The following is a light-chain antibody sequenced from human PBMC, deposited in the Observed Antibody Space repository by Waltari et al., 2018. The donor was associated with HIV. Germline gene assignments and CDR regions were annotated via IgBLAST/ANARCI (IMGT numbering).Light chain of an antibody. Sequence: QSALTQPASVSASPGQSITIPCPGTSSDVGGFNHVPWYRQPPGEAPKVIIYEVNRRPSGVSNRLTSAKSCNTASLAISGLQPEDEADYFCSSYTSSSTHVFGPGTKVTVL. J-gene: IGLJ1*01. CDR3: SSYTSSSTHV. CDR2: EVN. V-gene: IGLV2-14*03. CDR1: SSDVGGFNH.